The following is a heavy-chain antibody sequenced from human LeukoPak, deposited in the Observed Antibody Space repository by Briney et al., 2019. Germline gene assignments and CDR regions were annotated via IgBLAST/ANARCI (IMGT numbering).Heavy chain of an antibody. D-gene: IGHD1-26*01. Sequence: PGRSLRLSCAASGFTFSSYGMHWVRQAPGKGLEWVAVIWYDGGNKFYADSVKGRFTISRDNSKNALYLQMNSLRAEDTAVYYCALRGGATRIPRYRDWFDPWGQGTLVTVSS. CDR2: IWYDGGNK. V-gene: IGHV3-33*01. CDR3: ALRGGATRIPRYRDWFDP. J-gene: IGHJ5*02. CDR1: GFTFSSYG.